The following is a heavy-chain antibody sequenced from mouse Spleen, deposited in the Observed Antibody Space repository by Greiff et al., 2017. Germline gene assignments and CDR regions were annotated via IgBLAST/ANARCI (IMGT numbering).Heavy chain of an antibody. CDR1: GYSITSGYY. Sequence: EVQLQQSGPGLVKPSQSLSLTCSVTGYSITSGYYWNWIRQFPGNKLEWMGYISYDGSNNFNPSLKNRISITRDTSKNQFFLKLNSVTTEDTATYYCANDHWFAYWGQGTLVTVSA. V-gene: IGHV3-6*02. CDR2: ISYDGSN. CDR3: ANDHWFAY. D-gene: IGHD2-3*01. J-gene: IGHJ3*01.